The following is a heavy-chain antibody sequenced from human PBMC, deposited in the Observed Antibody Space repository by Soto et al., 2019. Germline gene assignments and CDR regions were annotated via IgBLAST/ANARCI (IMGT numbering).Heavy chain of an antibody. CDR3: ARDLNRDTIFGVVYYYGMDV. CDR1: GFTFSNHG. D-gene: IGHD3-3*01. CDR2: IWYDGSNK. V-gene: IGHV3-33*01. J-gene: IGHJ6*02. Sequence: GGSLRLSCAASGFTFSNHGIQWVRQAPGKGLEWVATIWYDGSNKYYADSVKGRFTISRDNAKNSLYLQMNSLRAEGTAVYYCARDLNRDTIFGVVYYYGMDVWGQGTTVTVSS.